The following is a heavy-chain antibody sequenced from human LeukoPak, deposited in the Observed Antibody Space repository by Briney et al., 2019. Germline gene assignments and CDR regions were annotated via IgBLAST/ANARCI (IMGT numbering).Heavy chain of an antibody. J-gene: IGHJ4*02. V-gene: IGHV3-23*01. D-gene: IGHD3-9*01. Sequence: GGPLRLSCAASGFTFSSYAMSWVRPAPGKGLEWVSAISGSGGSTYYADSVKGRFTISRDNSKNTLYLQMNSLRAEDTAVYYCAKSEGLRYFDWSRGYYFDYWGQGTLVTVSS. CDR1: GFTFSSYA. CDR3: AKSEGLRYFDWSRGYYFDY. CDR2: ISGSGGST.